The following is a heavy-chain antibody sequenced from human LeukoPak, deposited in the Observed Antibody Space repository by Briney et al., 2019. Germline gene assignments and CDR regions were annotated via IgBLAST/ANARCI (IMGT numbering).Heavy chain of an antibody. J-gene: IGHJ5*02. D-gene: IGHD2-2*01. Sequence: SETLSLTCAVYGWSFNDYYWNWIRQPPGKGLEWIGEINARGDANYNPSLKSRVTISADSSKNQLSLTLTSMIAADMAIYYCARGQVPAGRGYNWFDHWGQGTLVTVSS. CDR3: ARGQVPAGRGYNWFDH. CDR1: GWSFNDYY. CDR2: INARGDA. V-gene: IGHV4-34*01.